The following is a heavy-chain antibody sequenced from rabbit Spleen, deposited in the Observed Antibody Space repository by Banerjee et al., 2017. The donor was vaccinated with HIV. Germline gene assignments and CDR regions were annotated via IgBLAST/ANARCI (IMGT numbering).Heavy chain of an antibody. CDR2: IYAGSSGNT. J-gene: IGHJ6*01. D-gene: IGHD8-1*01. V-gene: IGHV1S45*01. CDR3: ARDAGTSFSTYGMDL. CDR1: GFSFNNNYW. Sequence: QEQLEESGGDLVKPEGSLTLTCTASGFSFNNNYWICWVRQAPGKGLEWIACIYAGSSGNTYSATWAKGRFTISKTSSTTVTLQMTSLTAADTATYFCARDAGTSFSTYGMDLWGQGTLVTVS.